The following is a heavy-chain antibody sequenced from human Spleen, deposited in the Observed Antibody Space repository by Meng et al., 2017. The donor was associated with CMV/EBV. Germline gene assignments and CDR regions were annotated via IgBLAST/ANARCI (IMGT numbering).Heavy chain of an antibody. Sequence: GGSLRLSCAASGFTFREFGMHWVRQAPGKGLEWVAYIRYDGDYSKYAESVKGRSTIARDNSRNILYLEVNSLRGEDTAVYYCAKKLEHEDYFESWGQGTLVTVSS. D-gene: IGHD6-13*01. CDR2: IRYDGDYS. CDR3: AKKLEHEDYFES. V-gene: IGHV3-30*02. J-gene: IGHJ5*01. CDR1: GFTFREFG.